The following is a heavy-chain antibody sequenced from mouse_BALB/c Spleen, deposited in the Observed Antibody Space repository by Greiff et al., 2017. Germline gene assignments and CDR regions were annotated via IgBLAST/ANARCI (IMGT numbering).Heavy chain of an antibody. CDR1: GFTFSSYA. V-gene: IGHV5-6-5*01. CDR3: ARGGGGYFDY. J-gene: IGHJ2*01. Sequence: EVKVEESGGGLVKPGGSLKLSCAASGFTFSSYAMSWVRQTPEKRLEWVASISSGGSTYYPDSVKGRFTISRDNARNILYLQMSSLRSEDTAMYYCARGGGGYFDYWGQGTTLTVSS. CDR2: ISSGGST.